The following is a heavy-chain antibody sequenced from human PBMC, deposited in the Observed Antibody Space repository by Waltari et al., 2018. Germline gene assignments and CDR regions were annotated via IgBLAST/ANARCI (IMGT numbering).Heavy chain of an antibody. D-gene: IGHD3-3*01. CDR3: ARDSITIFGGGDAFDI. CDR1: NYSISSGYY. Sequence: QVQLQESGPGLVKPSETLSLTCTVSNYSISSGYYWSWIRQPAGKGLEWIGRIYTSGSTNYNPSLKSRVTMSVDTSKNQFSLKLSSVTAADTAVYYCARDSITIFGGGDAFDIWGQGTMVTVSS. J-gene: IGHJ3*02. V-gene: IGHV4-4*07. CDR2: IYTSGST.